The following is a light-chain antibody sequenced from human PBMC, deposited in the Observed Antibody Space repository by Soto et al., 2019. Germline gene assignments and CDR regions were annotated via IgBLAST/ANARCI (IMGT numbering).Light chain of an antibody. V-gene: IGKV1-27*01. CDR1: QGISNY. Sequence: DIQMTQSPSSLSASVGDRVTITCRASQGISNYLAWYQQKPGKVPKLLIYAASTLQSGVPSRFGGSGSGTDFTLTISSLLPEDVATYYCQQYNDAPWTFGPGTKVEIK. CDR2: AAS. CDR3: QQYNDAPWT. J-gene: IGKJ1*01.